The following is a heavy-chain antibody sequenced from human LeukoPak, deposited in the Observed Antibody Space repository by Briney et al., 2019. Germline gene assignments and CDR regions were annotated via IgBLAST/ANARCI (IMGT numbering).Heavy chain of an antibody. CDR3: ARSRLGYCSSTSCLPPALDY. V-gene: IGHV3-11*01. D-gene: IGHD2-2*01. CDR2: ISSSGSTI. J-gene: IGHJ4*02. CDR1: GFTFSDYY. Sequence: GGSLRLSCAASGFTFSDYYMSWIRQAPGKGLEWVSYISSSGSTIYYADAVKGRFTISRDNAKNSLYLQMNSLRAEDTAVYYCARSRLGYCSSTSCLPPALDYWGQGTLVTVSS.